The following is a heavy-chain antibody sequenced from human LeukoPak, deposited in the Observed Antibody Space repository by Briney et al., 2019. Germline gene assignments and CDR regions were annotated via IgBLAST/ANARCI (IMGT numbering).Heavy chain of an antibody. Sequence: SETLSLTCAVYGGSFSGYYWSWIRQPPGKGLEWIGEINHSGSTNYNPSLKSRVTISVDTSKNQFSLKLSSVTAADTAVYYCARGFDRQSFDIWAKGQWSPSLQ. J-gene: IGHJ3*02. D-gene: IGHD3-22*01. CDR1: GGSFSGYY. V-gene: IGHV4-34*01. CDR3: ARGFDRQSFDI. CDR2: INHSGST.